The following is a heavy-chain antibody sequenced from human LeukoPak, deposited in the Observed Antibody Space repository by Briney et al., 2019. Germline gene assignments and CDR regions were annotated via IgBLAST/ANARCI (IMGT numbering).Heavy chain of an antibody. CDR3: ARGRTYGLGGDY. CDR1: GFTFSSYE. V-gene: IGHV3-48*03. CDR2: ISSSGSTI. Sequence: PGGSLRLSCAASGFTFSSYEMNWVRQAPGKGLEWVSYISSSGSTIHYADSVKGRFTISRDSAKNSLYLQMNSQRDEDTAVYYCARGRTYGLGGDYWGQGTLVTVSS. D-gene: IGHD3-10*01. J-gene: IGHJ4*02.